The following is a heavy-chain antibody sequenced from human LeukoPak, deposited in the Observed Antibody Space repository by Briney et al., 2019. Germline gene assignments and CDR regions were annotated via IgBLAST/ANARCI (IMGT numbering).Heavy chain of an antibody. CDR2: IWYDGSNK. CDR1: GFTFSSYG. J-gene: IGHJ6*02. CDR3: ARVEVRYRSSTSCYTHYYYGMDV. D-gene: IGHD2-2*02. V-gene: IGHV3-33*01. Sequence: PGGSLRLSCAASGFTFSSYGMHWVRQAPGKGLEWVAVIWYDGSNKYYADSVKGRFTISRDNSKNTLYLQMNSLRAEDTAVYYCARVEVRYRSSTSCYTHYYYGMDVWGQGTTVTVSS.